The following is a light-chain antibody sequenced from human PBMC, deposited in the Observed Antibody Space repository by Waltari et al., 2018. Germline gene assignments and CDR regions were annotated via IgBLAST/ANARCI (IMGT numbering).Light chain of an antibody. V-gene: IGLV3-10*01. CDR3: YSTDNTGIGGV. CDR1: ALPNKY. CDR2: EDN. J-gene: IGLJ2*01. Sequence: SHELTQPPSVSVSPGQTARITCSGAALPNKYAYWYQQKSGQAPVLVIYEDNKRPSGIPERFSGSSSGTKATLTISGAQVEDEGDYYCYSTDNTGIGGVFGGGTMLTVL.